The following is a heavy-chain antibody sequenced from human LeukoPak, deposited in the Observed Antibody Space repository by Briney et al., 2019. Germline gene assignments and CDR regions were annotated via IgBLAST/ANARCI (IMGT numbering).Heavy chain of an antibody. Sequence: ASVKVSCKASGYTFTGYYMHWVRQAPGQGLEWMGWINPNSGGTNYAQKFQGRVTMTRDTSISTAYMELSRLRSDDTAVYYCARDPVLIRVMTPLDYWGQGTLVTVSS. CDR3: ARDPVLIRVMTPLDY. D-gene: IGHD4/OR15-4a*01. J-gene: IGHJ4*02. CDR2: INPNSGGT. V-gene: IGHV1-2*02. CDR1: GYTFTGYY.